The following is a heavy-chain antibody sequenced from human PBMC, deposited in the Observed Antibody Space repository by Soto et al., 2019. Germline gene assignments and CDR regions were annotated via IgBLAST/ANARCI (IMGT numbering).Heavy chain of an antibody. J-gene: IGHJ5*02. D-gene: IGHD3-9*01. V-gene: IGHV4-59*01. CDR1: GGSISSYY. CDR2: IYYSGST. CDR3: ARVPGVTYYDILTGREDWFDP. Sequence: PSETLSLTCTVSGGSISSYYWSWIRQPPGKGLEWIGYIYYSGSTNYNPSLKSRVTISVDTSKNQFSLKLSSVTAADTAVYYCARVPGVTYYDILTGREDWFDPWGQGTLVTVSS.